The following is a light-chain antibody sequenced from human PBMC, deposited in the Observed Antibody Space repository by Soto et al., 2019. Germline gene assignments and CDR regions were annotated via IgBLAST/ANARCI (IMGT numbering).Light chain of an antibody. CDR2: EVS. CDR3: NSYTSSSTLV. V-gene: IGLV2-14*01. CDR1: SNDVGGYDY. J-gene: IGLJ2*01. Sequence: QSALTQPASVSGSPGQSITISCSGTSNDVGGYDYVSWYQQHPGKAPKLEIYEVSNRPSWVSNRFSGSKSGNTASLTISGLQPEDEADYYCNSYTSSSTLVFGGGTKLTVL.